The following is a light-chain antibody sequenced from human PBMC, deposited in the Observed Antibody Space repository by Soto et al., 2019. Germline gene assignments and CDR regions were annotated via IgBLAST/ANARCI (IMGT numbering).Light chain of an antibody. CDR3: QQYGSPTWT. CDR2: GAS. V-gene: IGKV3-20*01. Sequence: EIVLTQSPGTRSLSPGEKATLSCRASQSVSSSYLAWYQQKPGQAPRLLIYGASSRATGIPDRFSGSGSGTDFTLTISRLEPEDFAVYYCQQYGSPTWTFGQGTKV. CDR1: QSVSSSY. J-gene: IGKJ1*01.